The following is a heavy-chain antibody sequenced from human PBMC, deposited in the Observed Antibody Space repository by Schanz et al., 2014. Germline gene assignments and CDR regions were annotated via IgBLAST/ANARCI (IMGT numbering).Heavy chain of an antibody. CDR3: ARRNFYDKSAAFDY. CDR2: IKSKTDGGTT. D-gene: IGHD3-9*01. CDR1: GFTFSDAW. Sequence: VQLVESGGDLVKPGGSLRLSCEASGFTFSDAWMTWVRQAPGKGLEWVGRIKSKTDGGTTDYAAPVKGRFTISRDESESSLYLQMDSLKTEDTAVYYCARRNFYDKSAAFDYWGQGSLVTVSS. V-gene: IGHV3-15*01. J-gene: IGHJ4*02.